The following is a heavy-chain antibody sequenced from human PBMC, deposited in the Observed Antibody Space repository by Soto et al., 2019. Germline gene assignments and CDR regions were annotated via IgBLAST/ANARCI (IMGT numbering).Heavy chain of an antibody. Sequence: GGSLRLSCVASGFMFQNYAMTWVRQAPGKGPEWVSGISSNGRAAYNADSVEGRFTISRDNSRNTLYLQMHSLRAEDTALYYCAKGAVRSFYTLDVWGQGTTVTVSS. D-gene: IGHD2-2*02. CDR3: AKGAVRSFYTLDV. J-gene: IGHJ6*02. CDR1: GFMFQNYA. CDR2: ISSNGRAA. V-gene: IGHV3-23*01.